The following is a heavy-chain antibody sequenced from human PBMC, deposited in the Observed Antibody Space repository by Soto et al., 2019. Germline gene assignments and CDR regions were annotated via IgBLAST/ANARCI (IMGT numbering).Heavy chain of an antibody. CDR3: ARGYSYGYHYYYYMDV. Sequence: GGSLRLSCAASGFTVSSNYMNWVRQAPGKGLEWVSIIYSGGATYYADSVKGRFTISRDNSKNTLYLQMNSLRAEDTAVFYCARGYSYGYHYYYYMDVWGKGTTVTVSS. CDR1: GFTVSSNY. D-gene: IGHD5-18*01. J-gene: IGHJ6*03. CDR2: IYSGGAT. V-gene: IGHV3-66*01.